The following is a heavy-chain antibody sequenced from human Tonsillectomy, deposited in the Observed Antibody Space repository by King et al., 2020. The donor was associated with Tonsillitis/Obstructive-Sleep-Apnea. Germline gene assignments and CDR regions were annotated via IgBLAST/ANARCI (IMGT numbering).Heavy chain of an antibody. J-gene: IGHJ4*02. V-gene: IGHV3-48*03. CDR3: ARGGFGGYDAFLL. Sequence: QLVQSGGGLVQPGGSLRVSCAASGFTLSSYEMNWVRQAPGKGLEWLSYISSSGRTIYYADSVKGRFTISRDNAKNSLYLQMNSPRAEDTAVYYCARGGFGGYDAFLLWGQGTLVTVSS. CDR1: GFTLSSYE. D-gene: IGHD5-12*01. CDR2: ISSSGRTI.